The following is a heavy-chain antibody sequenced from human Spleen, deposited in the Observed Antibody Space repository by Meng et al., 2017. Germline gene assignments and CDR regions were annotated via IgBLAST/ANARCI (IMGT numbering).Heavy chain of an antibody. V-gene: IGHV4-34*01. J-gene: IGHJ5*02. CDR1: GGSLSGYY. Sequence: VQLQQWGAGLWKPLETLSPTCAGFGGSLSGYYCNWFRQPPGKGLEWIGGSDHFGNTIYNPSLKGRLTLSVDTSKNQISLRLTSVIAADTAVYYCVYFRSGYFSSGQGTLVTVSS. CDR2: SDHFGNT. CDR3: VYFRSGYFS. D-gene: IGHD3-22*01.